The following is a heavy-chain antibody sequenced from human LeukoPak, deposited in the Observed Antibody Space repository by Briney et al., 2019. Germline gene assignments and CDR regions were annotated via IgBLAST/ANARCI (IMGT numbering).Heavy chain of an antibody. Sequence: GGSLRLSCTASGFTFGDYAMSWVRKAPGKGLEWVGFIRSKAYGGTTEYAASVKGRFTISRDDSKSIAYLQMNSLKTEDTAVYYCTRPQYCSGGSCYPSDYWGQGTLVTVSS. D-gene: IGHD2-15*01. J-gene: IGHJ4*02. V-gene: IGHV3-49*04. CDR1: GFTFGDYA. CDR2: IRSKAYGGTT. CDR3: TRPQYCSGGSCYPSDY.